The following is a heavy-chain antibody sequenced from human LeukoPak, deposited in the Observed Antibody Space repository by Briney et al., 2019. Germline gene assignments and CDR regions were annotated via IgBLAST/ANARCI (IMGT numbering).Heavy chain of an antibody. Sequence: PSETLSLICTVSGGSISSYYWSWIRQPPGKGLEWIGYIYYSGSTNYNPSLKSRVTISVDTSKNQFSLKLSSVTAADTAVYYCARDVSSTSPASGWFDPWGQGTLVTVSS. CDR2: IYYSGST. J-gene: IGHJ5*02. CDR1: GGSISSYY. D-gene: IGHD2-2*01. CDR3: ARDVSSTSPASGWFDP. V-gene: IGHV4-59*01.